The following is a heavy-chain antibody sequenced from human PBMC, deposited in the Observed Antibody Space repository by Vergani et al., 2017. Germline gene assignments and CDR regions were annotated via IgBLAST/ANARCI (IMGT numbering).Heavy chain of an antibody. D-gene: IGHD3-16*01. CDR1: GFSLSTSGVG. V-gene: IGHV2-5*02. J-gene: IGHJ4*02. CDR3: AHRRLAEYYFDY. CDR2: IYWDDDK. Sequence: QITLKESGPTLVKPTQTLTLTCTFSGFSLSTSGVGVGWIRQPPGKALEWLALIYWDDDKRYSPSLKSRLTIPKDTSKNQVVLTMTNMDPVDTATYYCAHRRLAEYYFDYWGQGTLVTVSS.